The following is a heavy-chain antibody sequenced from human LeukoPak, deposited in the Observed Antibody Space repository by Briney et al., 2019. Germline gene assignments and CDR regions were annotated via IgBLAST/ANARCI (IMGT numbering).Heavy chain of an antibody. CDR2: ISAYNGNT. CDR3: ARWRPVVVPAAMRGGYYYYYMDV. V-gene: IGHV1-18*01. Sequence: ASVKVSCKASGYTFTSYGTSWVRQAPGQGLEWMGWISAYNGNTNYAQKLQGRVTMTTDTSTSTAYMELRSLRSGDTAVYYCARWRPVVVPAAMRGGYYYYYMDVWGKGTTVTISS. D-gene: IGHD2-2*01. CDR1: GYTFTSYG. J-gene: IGHJ6*03.